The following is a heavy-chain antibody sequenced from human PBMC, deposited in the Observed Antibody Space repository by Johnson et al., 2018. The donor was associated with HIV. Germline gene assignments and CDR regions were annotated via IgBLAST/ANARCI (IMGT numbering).Heavy chain of an antibody. D-gene: IGHD2-2*01. J-gene: IGHJ3*02. Sequence: QVQLVESGGGLVQPGGSLRLSCAASGFTFSSYAMHWVRQAPGKGLEWAAVISDDGNKKYYADSVKGRFTITRDNSKNTLHLQMSSLRVDDTAVYYCAREGGAAAPDAFDIWGQGTMVTVSS. V-gene: IGHV3-30-3*01. CDR2: ISDDGNKK. CDR3: AREGGAAAPDAFDI. CDR1: GFTFSSYA.